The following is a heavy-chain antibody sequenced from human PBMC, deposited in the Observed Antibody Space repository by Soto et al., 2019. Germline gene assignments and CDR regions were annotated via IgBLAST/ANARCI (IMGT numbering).Heavy chain of an antibody. V-gene: IGHV4-34*01. J-gene: IGHJ6*02. CDR1: GVSFSGYY. CDR2: INHSGST. D-gene: IGHD3-10*01. Sequence: KAAETLSLTCAAYGVSFSGYYWSWIRQPPGKGLEWIGEINHSGSTNYNPYPKSRVTISVDTSKNQFSMKLTSVTAADTAVYSCARVPSSFSGSYDGSMAPRYYYYGMDVWGQGTTVTVSS. CDR3: ARVPSSFSGSYDGSMAPRYYYYGMDV.